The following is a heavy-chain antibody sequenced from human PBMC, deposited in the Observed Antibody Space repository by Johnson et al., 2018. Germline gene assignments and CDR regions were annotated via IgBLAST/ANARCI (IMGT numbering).Heavy chain of an antibody. CDR3: ARGAGELAVGYYGVDV. V-gene: IGHV3-11*01. J-gene: IGHJ6*02. D-gene: IGHD1-26*01. CDR1: GFSFSDYY. CDR2: ISSTGTI. Sequence: VQLLESGGGLVKPGGSLRLSCAVSGFSFSDYYMTWIRQAPGKGLEWISYISSTGTIYYAESVKGRFTISRDNAETSLFLQMNSLRVEDTAMYYFARGAGELAVGYYGVDVWGQGTTVTVSS.